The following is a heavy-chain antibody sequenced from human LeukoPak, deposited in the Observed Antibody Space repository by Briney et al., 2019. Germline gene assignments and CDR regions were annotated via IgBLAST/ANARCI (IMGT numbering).Heavy chain of an antibody. Sequence: GGSLRLSCAASGFTFSSYSMNWVRQAPGKGLEWVSYISSSSSTIYYADSVKGRFTISRDNAKNSLYLQMNSLRAEDTAVYYCAREMATGALDYWGQGTLVTVSS. V-gene: IGHV3-48*04. CDR2: ISSSSSTI. J-gene: IGHJ4*02. CDR1: GFTFSSYS. CDR3: AREMATGALDY. D-gene: IGHD5-24*01.